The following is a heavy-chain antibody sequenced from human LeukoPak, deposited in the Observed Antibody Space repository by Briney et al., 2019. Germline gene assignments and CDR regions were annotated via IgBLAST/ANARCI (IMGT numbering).Heavy chain of an antibody. CDR2: IYYSGST. D-gene: IGHD3-22*01. J-gene: IGHJ4*02. Sequence: SETLSLTCTVSGGSISSSSYYWSWIRQPPGKGLEWIGYIYYSGSTNYNPSLKSRVTMSVDTSKNQFSLKLSSVTAADTAVYYCARDLPDSSGYYYYFDYWGQGTLVTVSS. CDR3: ARDLPDSSGYYYYFDY. CDR1: GGSISSSSYY. V-gene: IGHV4-61*01.